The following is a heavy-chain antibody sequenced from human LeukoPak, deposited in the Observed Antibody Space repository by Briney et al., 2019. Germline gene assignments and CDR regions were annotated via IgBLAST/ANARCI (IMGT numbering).Heavy chain of an antibody. Sequence: SETLSLTCVVSGYSISSGYYWGWIRQPPGKGLEWIARIDYSGNTYYSPSLKSRVTISVDTSKNHFSVKLDSVTAADTAVYYCGRETRYWYFDLWGRGTLVTVSS. J-gene: IGHJ2*01. D-gene: IGHD1-14*01. CDR1: GYSISSGYY. CDR3: GRETRYWYFDL. V-gene: IGHV4-38-2*01. CDR2: IDYSGNT.